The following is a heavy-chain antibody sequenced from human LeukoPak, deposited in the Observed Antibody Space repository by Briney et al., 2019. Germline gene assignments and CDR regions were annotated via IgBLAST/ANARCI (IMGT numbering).Heavy chain of an antibody. CDR2: IYYNGGA. D-gene: IGHD1-14*01. V-gene: IGHV4-39*01. Sequence: SETLSLTCTVSGGSITSGSYYWGWIRQPPGKGLEWIGSIYYNGGAYYNPSLKSRVTISVDTSKNQFSLKLSSVTAADMAVYYCARLPGTHYEAIDYWGQGTLVTVSS. J-gene: IGHJ4*01. CDR3: ARLPGTHYEAIDY. CDR1: GGSITSGSYY.